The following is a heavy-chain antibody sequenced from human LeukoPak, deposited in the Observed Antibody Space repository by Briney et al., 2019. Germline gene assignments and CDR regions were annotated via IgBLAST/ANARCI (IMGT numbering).Heavy chain of an antibody. D-gene: IGHD3-9*01. CDR1: GYSFTAFY. CDR2: IHPRSGET. CDR3: ARDQAATNTQVRFCLD. V-gene: IGHV1-2*02. Sequence: ASVKVSCKASGYSFTAFYIHWVRQAPGQGLEWMGWIHPRSGETNYAYKFRGRVTMTRDTSISTAYMDLGSLGSDDTAVYYCARDQAATNTQVRFCLDWGQGTLVTVSS. J-gene: IGHJ4*02.